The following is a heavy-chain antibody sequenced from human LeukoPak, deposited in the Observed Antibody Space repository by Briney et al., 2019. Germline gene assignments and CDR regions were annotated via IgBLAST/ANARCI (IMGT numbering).Heavy chain of an antibody. CDR1: GFQFSNYW. J-gene: IGHJ4*02. V-gene: IGHV3-74*03. CDR2: INRDGGIT. CDR3: ISDSEGRSGGDY. Sequence: PGDSLRLSCAASGFQFSNYWMPWVPQVPGKGLVWVSRINRDGGITTYADTVKGRFTIYRDNAKNMLYLQWNSVRAEDTAVYYCISDSEGRSGGDYWGQGTLVTVSS. D-gene: IGHD3-10*01.